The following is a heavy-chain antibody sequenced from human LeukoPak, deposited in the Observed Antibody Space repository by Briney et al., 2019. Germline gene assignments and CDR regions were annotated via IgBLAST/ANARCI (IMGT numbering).Heavy chain of an antibody. CDR2: IIPILGIA. CDR1: GGTFSSYA. V-gene: IGHV1-69*04. CDR3: ASLSTRITIFGVVIPPRDYYYYMDV. Sequence: SVKVSCKASGGTFSSYAISWVRQAPGQGLEWMGRIIPILGIANYAQKFQGRVTITADKSTSTAYMELSSLRSEDTAVYYCASLSTRITIFGVVIPPRDYYYYMDVGGKGTTVTVSS. J-gene: IGHJ6*03. D-gene: IGHD3-3*01.